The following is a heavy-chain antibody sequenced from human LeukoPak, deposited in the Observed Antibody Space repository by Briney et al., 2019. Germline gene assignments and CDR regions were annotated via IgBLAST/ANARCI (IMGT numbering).Heavy chain of an antibody. V-gene: IGHV3-21*01. Sequence: GGSLRLSCAASGFTFSHYNMNWVRQAPGKGLEWVSSITRGSIYTFYADSVKGRFTISRDNAKNSLYLQMNSLRAEDTAVYYCAAYPPGDYADYWGQGTLVTVSS. CDR2: ITRGSIYT. CDR3: AAYPPGDYADY. CDR1: GFTFSHYN. D-gene: IGHD2-8*02. J-gene: IGHJ4*02.